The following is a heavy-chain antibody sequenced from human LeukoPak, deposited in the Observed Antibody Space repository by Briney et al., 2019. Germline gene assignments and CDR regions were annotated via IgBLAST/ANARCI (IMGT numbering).Heavy chain of an antibody. Sequence: GASLEISCQASGSTFSNYWIAWVRQLSGKDLEWLGIIYPGASDVKYNPSFQGLVTISADKSINTAYLLWSGLRASDTAKYYCARAGSGSSPYGMDVWGKGTTVTVSS. J-gene: IGHJ6*04. V-gene: IGHV5-51*01. CDR1: GSTFSNYW. D-gene: IGHD3-10*01. CDR3: ARAGSGSSPYGMDV. CDR2: IYPGASDV.